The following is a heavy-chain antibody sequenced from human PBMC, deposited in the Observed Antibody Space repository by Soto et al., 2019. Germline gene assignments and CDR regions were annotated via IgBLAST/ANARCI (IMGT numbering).Heavy chain of an antibody. J-gene: IGHJ5*02. CDR2: INHSGST. CDR1: GGSFSGYY. V-gene: IGHV4-34*01. D-gene: IGHD3-22*01. Sequence: SETLSLTCAVYGGSFSGYYWSWIRQPPGKGLEWIGEINHSGSTNYNPSLKSRVTISVDTSKNQFSLKLSSVTAADTAVNFCARILRNYYDSSGYSPGRFDPWGQGTLVTVSS. CDR3: ARILRNYYDSSGYSPGRFDP.